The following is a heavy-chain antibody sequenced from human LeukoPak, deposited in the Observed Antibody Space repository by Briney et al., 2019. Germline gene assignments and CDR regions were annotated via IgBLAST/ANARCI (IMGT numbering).Heavy chain of an antibody. CDR2: IYYSGST. Sequence: SETLSLTCTVSGGSISSYYWSRIRQPPGKGLEWIGYIYYSGSTNYNPSLKSRVTISVDTSKNQFSLKLSSVTAADTAVYYCARVRGVIPHYFDYWGQGTLVTVSS. CDR1: GGSISSYY. V-gene: IGHV4-59*08. J-gene: IGHJ4*02. D-gene: IGHD3-10*01. CDR3: ARVRGVIPHYFDY.